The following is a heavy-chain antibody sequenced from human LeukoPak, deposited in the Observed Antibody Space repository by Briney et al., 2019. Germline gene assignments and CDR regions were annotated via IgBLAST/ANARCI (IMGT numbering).Heavy chain of an antibody. D-gene: IGHD2-2*01. J-gene: IGHJ4*02. V-gene: IGHV3-23*01. CDR1: GFTFSSYA. CDR2: ISGTGGST. Sequence: GGSLRLSCAASGFTFSSYAMSWVRQAPGKGLEWVSAISGTGGSTYYADSVKGRFTISRDNSKNTLYLQMNSLRAEDTAVYYCARGPPRTYYFDYWGQGTLVTVSS. CDR3: ARGPPRTYYFDY.